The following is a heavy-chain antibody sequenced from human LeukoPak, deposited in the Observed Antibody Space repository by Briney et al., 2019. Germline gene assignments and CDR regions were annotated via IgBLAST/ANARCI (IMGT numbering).Heavy chain of an antibody. J-gene: IGHJ6*03. CDR3: ARDAGDARSFDYYYMDV. Sequence: QPGGTLRLSCAASGFTFSSYGMSWVRQAPGKGLEWVSAISGSGGSTYYADSVKGRFTISRDNAKNSLYLQMNSLRAEDTAVYYCARDAGDARSFDYYYMDVWGKGTTVTVSS. CDR1: GFTFSSYG. CDR2: ISGSGGST. D-gene: IGHD3-16*01. V-gene: IGHV3-23*01.